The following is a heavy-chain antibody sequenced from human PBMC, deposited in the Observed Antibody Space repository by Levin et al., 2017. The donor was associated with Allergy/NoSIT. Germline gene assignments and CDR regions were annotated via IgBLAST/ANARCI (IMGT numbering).Heavy chain of an antibody. J-gene: IGHJ4*02. D-gene: IGHD6-6*01. CDR1: GGSMRNYY. CDR3: VRERDSSSSGLDY. V-gene: IGHV4-59*13. Sequence: SQTLSLTCTVSGGSMRNYYWTWIRQSPEKGLEWIGYVYYSGSTKYNPSLRSRVTISVDTSKNQFSLKLDSVTAADTAMYYCVRERDSSSSGLDYWGQGILVTVSS. CDR2: VYYSGST.